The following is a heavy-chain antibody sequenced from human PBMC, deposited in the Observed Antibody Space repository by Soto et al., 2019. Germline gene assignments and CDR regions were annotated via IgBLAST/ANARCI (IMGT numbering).Heavy chain of an antibody. CDR1: GGSVSSGSYY. J-gene: IGHJ4*02. V-gene: IGHV4-61*01. CDR3: AREYGRATAYFDY. CDR2: IYYSGST. D-gene: IGHD1-26*01. Sequence: QVQLQESGPGLVKPSETLSLTCTVSGGSVSSGSYYWSWIRQPPGKGLEWIGYIYYSGSTNYNPSLKSRVPISVDTSKNQFSLKLSSVTAADTAVYYCAREYGRATAYFDYWGQGTLVTVSS.